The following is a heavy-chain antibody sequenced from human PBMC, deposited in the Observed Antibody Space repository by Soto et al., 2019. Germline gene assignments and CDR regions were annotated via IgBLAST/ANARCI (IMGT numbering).Heavy chain of an antibody. CDR3: VRDGTKTLRDWFDP. Sequence: SETLSLTCTVSGASISGFYWSWIRKSAGKGLEWIGRIYATGTTDYNPSLKSRVMMSVDTSKKQFSMKLRSVTAADKAVYYCVRDGTKTLRDWFDPWGQGISVTVSS. CDR1: GASISGFY. D-gene: IGHD1-1*01. V-gene: IGHV4-4*07. J-gene: IGHJ5*02. CDR2: IYATGTT.